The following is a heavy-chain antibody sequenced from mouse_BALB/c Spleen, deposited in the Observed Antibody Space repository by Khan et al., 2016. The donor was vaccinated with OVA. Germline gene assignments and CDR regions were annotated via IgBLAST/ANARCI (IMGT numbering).Heavy chain of an antibody. CDR2: IWGDGST. D-gene: IGHD2-10*01. CDR3: ARSPYYGNYFAMDY. J-gene: IGHJ4*01. Sequence: QVQLKESGPGLVAPSQSLSITCTVSGFSLTGYGINWVRQPPGKGLEWLGMIWGDGSTDYNSVLKSRLSISKDNSTSQVFLKMNSLQTDDTARYYGARSPYYGNYFAMDYWGQGTSVTVSS. CDR1: GFSLTGYG. V-gene: IGHV2-6-7*01.